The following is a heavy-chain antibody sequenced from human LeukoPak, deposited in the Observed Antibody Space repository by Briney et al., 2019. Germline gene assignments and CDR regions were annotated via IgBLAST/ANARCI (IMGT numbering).Heavy chain of an antibody. D-gene: IGHD4/OR15-4a*01. CDR2: ISGSGGST. V-gene: IGHV3-23*01. CDR3: AKGRGRLWAGSDY. Sequence: QAGGSLRLSCAASGFTFSTYAMSWVRQAPGKGLEWVSAISGSGGSTYYADSVKGRFTISRDNSKNTLYLQMNSLRAEDTAVYYCAKGRGRLWAGSDYWGQGTLVTVSS. J-gene: IGHJ4*02. CDR1: GFTFSTYA.